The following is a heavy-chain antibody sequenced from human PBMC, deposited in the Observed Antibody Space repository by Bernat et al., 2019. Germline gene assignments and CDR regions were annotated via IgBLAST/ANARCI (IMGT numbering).Heavy chain of an antibody. CDR2: IKSKTDGGTT. D-gene: IGHD6-6*01. J-gene: IGHJ6*01. V-gene: IGHV3-15*07. CDR1: GFTFSNAW. CDR3: GVWPRNYYY. Sequence: DVQLVESGGGLVKPGGSLRLSCAASGFTFSNAWMNWVCQAPGKGLEWGGRIKSKTDGGTTDYAAPVKGRFTISSDDSKNTMNLQMNSLKTEDTAVYYCGVWPRNYYY.